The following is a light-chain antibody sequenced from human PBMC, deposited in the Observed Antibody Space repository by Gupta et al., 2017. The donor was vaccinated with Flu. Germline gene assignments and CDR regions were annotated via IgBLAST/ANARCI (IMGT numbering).Light chain of an antibody. CDR2: EVT. V-gene: IGLV2-14*01. J-gene: IGLJ1*01. CDR1: RGDIGDYKY. CDR3: SSYATTNTLV. Sequence: SITISCTGTRGDIGDYKYVSWYQQYPGKAPKLISYEVTNRPSRVSSRFSGSTSGNTASLTISGLQAEDEAEYFCSSYATTNTLVFGSGTTVTV.